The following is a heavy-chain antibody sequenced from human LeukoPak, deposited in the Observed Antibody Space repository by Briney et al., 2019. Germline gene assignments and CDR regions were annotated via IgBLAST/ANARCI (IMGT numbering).Heavy chain of an antibody. CDR1: GYTFTSYD. D-gene: IGHD4-17*01. V-gene: IGHV1-8*01. CDR2: MNPNSGNI. J-gene: IGHJ4*02. CDR3: ARGATVTTTFDY. Sequence: ASVKVSCKASGYTFTSYDINWVRQATGRGLEWMGWMNPNSGNIGYAQKFQGRVTMTRNTSISTAYMELSSLRSEDTAVYYCARGATVTTTFDYWGQGTLVTVSS.